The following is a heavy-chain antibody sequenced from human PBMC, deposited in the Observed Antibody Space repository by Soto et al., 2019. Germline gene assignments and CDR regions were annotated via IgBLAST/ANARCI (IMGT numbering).Heavy chain of an antibody. J-gene: IGHJ4*02. V-gene: IGHV3-30-3*01. D-gene: IGHD2-2*01. CDR2: ISYDGSNK. CDR3: ARGIVVVPAATFDY. CDR1: GFTFSSYA. Sequence: QVQLVESGGGVVQPGRSLRLSCAASGFTFSSYAMHWVRQAPGKGLEWVAVISYDGSNKYYADSVKGRFTNSRDNSKNTLYLQMNSLRAEDTAVYYCARGIVVVPAATFDYWGQGTLVTVSS.